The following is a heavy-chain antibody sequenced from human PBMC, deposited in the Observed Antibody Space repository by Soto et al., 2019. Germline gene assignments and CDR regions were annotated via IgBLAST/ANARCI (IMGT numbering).Heavy chain of an antibody. CDR2: ITGSSDHI. J-gene: IGHJ6*02. Sequence: EVHLVESGGGLVKPGGCLRLSCAASGFTFNDYTMNWVRQAPGQGLEWVSSITGSSDHIYYADSVKGRFTISRDNTKNSLNLQMNSLGADDTAVYFCVREEGAAAGTNYYGMDVWGQGTTVTVSS. D-gene: IGHD6-13*01. CDR1: GFTFNDYT. CDR3: VREEGAAAGTNYYGMDV. V-gene: IGHV3-21*01.